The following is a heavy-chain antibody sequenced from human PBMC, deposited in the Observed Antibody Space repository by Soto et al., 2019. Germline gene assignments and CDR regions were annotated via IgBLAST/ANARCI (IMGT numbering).Heavy chain of an antibody. CDR3: ARDFVEYYDSSGYYYEPTFDY. CDR1: GGTFSRYS. V-gene: IGHV1-69*13. J-gene: IGHJ4*02. Sequence: SVKVSCKASGGTFSRYSISWVRQAPGQGLEWMGGIIPIFGTANYAQKFQGRVTITADESTSTAYMELSSLRSEDTAVYYCARDFVEYYDSSGYYYEPTFDYWGQGTLVTVSS. CDR2: IIPIFGTA. D-gene: IGHD3-22*01.